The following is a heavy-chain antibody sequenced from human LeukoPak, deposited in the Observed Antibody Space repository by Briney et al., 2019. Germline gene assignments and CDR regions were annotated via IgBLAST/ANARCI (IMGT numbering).Heavy chain of an antibody. D-gene: IGHD5-24*01. V-gene: IGHV1-46*01. CDR2: INPSGGST. CDR1: GYTFTSYY. Sequence: ASVKVSCKASGYTFTSYYMHWVRQPPGQGLEWMGIINPSGGSTSYAQKFQGRVTMTRDTSTSTVYMELSSLRSEDTAVYYCARDSAEWLQFGAFDIWGQGTMVTVSS. J-gene: IGHJ3*02. CDR3: ARDSAEWLQFGAFDI.